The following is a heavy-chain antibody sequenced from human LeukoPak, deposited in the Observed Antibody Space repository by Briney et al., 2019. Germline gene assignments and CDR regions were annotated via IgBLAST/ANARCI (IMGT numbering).Heavy chain of an antibody. CDR3: ARDAAGTTWYFDY. CDR2: ISGSGNST. J-gene: IGHJ4*02. V-gene: IGHV3-23*01. CDR1: GFTFSSYA. Sequence: GGSLRLSCAASGFTFSSYAVSWVRQAPGKGLEWVSAISGSGNSTSYANSVKGRFTISRDSSKNTLYLQMNSLRAEDTAVYYCARDAAGTTWYFDYWGQGTLVTVSS. D-gene: IGHD1-7*01.